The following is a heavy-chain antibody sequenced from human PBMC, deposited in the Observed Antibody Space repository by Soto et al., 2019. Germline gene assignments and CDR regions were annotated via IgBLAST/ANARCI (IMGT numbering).Heavy chain of an antibody. CDR1: GFTFSNYG. Sequence: QVQLVESGGGVVQPGRSLRLSCAASGFTFSNYGMHWVRQAPGKGVEWVAVIWNDGTNKYYVDSVRGRFTISRDDSKNPLYREMNSLRAEDTGVYYCAKDMAAAAHQGDAFDIWGLGTMVSVSA. J-gene: IGHJ3*02. V-gene: IGHV3-33*03. D-gene: IGHD6-13*01. CDR2: IWNDGTNK. CDR3: AKDMAAAAHQGDAFDI.